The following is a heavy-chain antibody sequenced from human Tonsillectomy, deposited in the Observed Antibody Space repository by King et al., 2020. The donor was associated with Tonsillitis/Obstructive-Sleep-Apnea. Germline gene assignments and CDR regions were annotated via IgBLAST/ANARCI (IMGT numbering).Heavy chain of an antibody. CDR3: ARALGCRSTSCYRGDYYYMDV. V-gene: IGHV1-2*04. CDR1: GYTFTGYY. D-gene: IGHD2-2*01. Sequence: VQLVQSGAEVKKPGASVKVSCKASGYTFTGYYMHWVRQAPGQGLEWMGWINPNSGGTNYAQKFQGWVTMTRDTSISTAYMGLSRLRSDDTAVYYCARALGCRSTSCYRGDYYYMDVWGKGTTVTVSS. J-gene: IGHJ6*03. CDR2: INPNSGGT.